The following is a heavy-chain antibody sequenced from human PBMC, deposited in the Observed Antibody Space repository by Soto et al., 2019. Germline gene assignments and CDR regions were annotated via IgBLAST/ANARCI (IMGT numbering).Heavy chain of an antibody. V-gene: IGHV3-30*03. J-gene: IGHJ4*02. CDR2: ISYDGSNK. CDR3: ATGLVDTAMAFDY. D-gene: IGHD5-18*01. Sequence: PGGSVRLSCAASGFTFSSYGMHWVRQAPGKGLEWVAVISYDGSNKYYADSVKGRFTISRDNSKNTLYLQMNSLRAEDTAVYYCATGLVDTAMAFDYWGQVTLVTVSP. CDR1: GFTFSSYG.